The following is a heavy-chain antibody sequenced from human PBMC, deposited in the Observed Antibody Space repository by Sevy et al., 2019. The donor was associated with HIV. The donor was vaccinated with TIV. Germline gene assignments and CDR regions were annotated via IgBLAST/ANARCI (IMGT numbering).Heavy chain of an antibody. D-gene: IGHD3-3*01. CDR3: ARGIEDYDFWSGYYKPLAFDI. Sequence: GGSLRLSCAASGFTFSSYSMNWVRQAPGKGLEWVSYISSSSSTICYADSVKGRFTISRDNAKNSLYLQMNSLRDEDTAVYYCARGIEDYDFWSGYYKPLAFDIWGQGTMVTVSS. CDR2: ISSSSSTI. V-gene: IGHV3-48*02. J-gene: IGHJ3*02. CDR1: GFTFSSYS.